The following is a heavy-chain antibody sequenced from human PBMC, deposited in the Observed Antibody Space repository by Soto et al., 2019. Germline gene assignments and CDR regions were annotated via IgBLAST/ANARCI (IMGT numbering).Heavy chain of an antibody. Sequence: QVKLVESGGGVVQPGTSLRLSCTASGFDFSNSGIQWVRQTPGKGLEWVALISFDGDKYYVDSVKGRFTISRDNPTNTVYLQMNRLRPEDTGVYYCARDYARGWCQSWGQGTLVTVSS. V-gene: IGHV3-30*03. CDR3: ARDYARGWCQS. CDR2: ISFDGDK. CDR1: GFDFSNSG. J-gene: IGHJ5*02. D-gene: IGHD2-8*02.